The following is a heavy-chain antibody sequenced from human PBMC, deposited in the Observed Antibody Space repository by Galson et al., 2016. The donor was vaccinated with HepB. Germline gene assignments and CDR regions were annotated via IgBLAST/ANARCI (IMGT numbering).Heavy chain of an antibody. CDR1: GFTFNNYA. V-gene: IGHV3-23*01. D-gene: IGHD1-26*01. Sequence: SLRLSCAASGFTFNNYAMAWVRQAPGKGLEWVSGISGLGGTTCVADSLRGRFSISRDNFKSTLYLQMSSLRGEDTAVYFCAKDRRVGATPNWYFDVWGRGTLVTVSS. J-gene: IGHJ2*01. CDR3: AKDRRVGATPNWYFDV. CDR2: ISGLGGTT.